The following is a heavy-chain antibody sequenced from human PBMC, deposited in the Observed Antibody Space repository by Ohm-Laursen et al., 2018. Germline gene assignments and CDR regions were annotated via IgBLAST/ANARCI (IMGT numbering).Heavy chain of an antibody. Sequence: GPSLKVSSKASRYTLTSYDINSVRQATGQGLEWMGWMNPNSGNTGYAQKFQGRVTMTSNNSINTAYLELSRLRSEDTAVYYCARMGPQQPHWYFDLWGRGTLVTVSS. CDR2: MNPNSGNT. CDR1: RYTLTSYD. V-gene: IGHV1-8*01. CDR3: ARMGPQQPHWYFDL. J-gene: IGHJ2*01. D-gene: IGHD1/OR15-1a*01.